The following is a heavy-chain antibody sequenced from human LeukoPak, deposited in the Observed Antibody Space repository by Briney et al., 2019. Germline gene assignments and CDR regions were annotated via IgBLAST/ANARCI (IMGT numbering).Heavy chain of an antibody. Sequence: SETLSLTCTVSGVSINSGDYYWSWIRQPPGKGLEWIGYISYNGRTFYNPSLNSRVTISVDTSKNQFSLKLSSVTAADTAVYYCARAERWLQLNAFDIWGQGTMVTVSS. CDR2: ISYNGRT. D-gene: IGHD5-24*01. V-gene: IGHV4-30-4*08. J-gene: IGHJ3*02. CDR3: ARAERWLQLNAFDI. CDR1: GVSINSGDYY.